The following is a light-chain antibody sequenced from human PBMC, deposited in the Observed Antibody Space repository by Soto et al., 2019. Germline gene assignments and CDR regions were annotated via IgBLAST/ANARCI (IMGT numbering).Light chain of an antibody. J-gene: IGKJ1*01. CDR1: QSVSSN. CDR2: GAS. CDR3: QQYNNWPGT. V-gene: IGKV3-15*01. Sequence: EMVMTQSPATLSVSPGERATLSCRASQSVSSNLAWYQQKPGQAPRLLIYGASTRATGIPARFSGSGSGTEFTLTISSLQSEDFAVCYCQQYNNWPGTFGQGTKV.